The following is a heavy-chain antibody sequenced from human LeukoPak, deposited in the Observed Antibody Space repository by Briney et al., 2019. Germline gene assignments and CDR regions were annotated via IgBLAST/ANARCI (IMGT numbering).Heavy chain of an antibody. CDR3: AKARGIVGAEYYFDY. J-gene: IGHJ4*02. Sequence: GGSLRLSCAASGFTFDDYAMHWVRQAPGKGLEWVSGISWNSGSIGYADSVKGRFTISRDNSKNTLYLQMNSLRAEDTAVYYCAKARGIVGAEYYFDYWGQGTLVTVSS. CDR1: GFTFDDYA. V-gene: IGHV3-9*01. CDR2: ISWNSGSI. D-gene: IGHD1-26*01.